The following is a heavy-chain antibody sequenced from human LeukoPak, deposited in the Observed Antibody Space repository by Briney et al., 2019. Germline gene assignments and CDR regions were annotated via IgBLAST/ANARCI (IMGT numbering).Heavy chain of an antibody. CDR2: INPSGGST. CDR1: GYTFTSYY. J-gene: IGHJ6*03. CDR3: ASYGSGSYYYYYYYYMDV. Sequence: ASVKVSCKASGYTFTSYYMHWVRQAPGQGLEWMGIINPSGGSTSYAQKFQGRVTMTRDTSTSTVYMELSSLRSEDTAVYYCASYGSGSYYYYYYYYMDVWGKGTTVTVSS. D-gene: IGHD3-10*01. V-gene: IGHV1-46*03.